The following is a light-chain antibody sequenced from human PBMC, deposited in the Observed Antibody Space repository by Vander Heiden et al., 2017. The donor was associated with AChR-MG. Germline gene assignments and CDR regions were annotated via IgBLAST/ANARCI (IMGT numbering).Light chain of an antibody. CDR3: QQYNSYRK. Sequence: DIQMTQSPSTLSASVGDRVTITCRASQSISSWLAWYQQKPGKAPKLLNYDASSLESGVPSRFSGSGSGTEFTLTISSLQPDDFATYYCQQYNSYRKVGQGTKVEIK. CDR2: DAS. J-gene: IGKJ1*01. V-gene: IGKV1-5*01. CDR1: QSISSW.